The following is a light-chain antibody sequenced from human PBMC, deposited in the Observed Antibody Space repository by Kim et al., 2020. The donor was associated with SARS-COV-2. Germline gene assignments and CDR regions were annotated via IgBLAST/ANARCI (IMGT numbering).Light chain of an antibody. CDR1: SSDVGGYNS. CDR2: DVS. Sequence: QSALTQPASVSGSPGQSIAISCTGTSSDVGGYNSVSWYQQHPGKAPKLMIYDVSERPSGVSNRFSGSKSGNTASLTISVLQAEDEADYYCSSFTSSSTLLFGGGTQLTVL. J-gene: IGLJ2*01. CDR3: SSFTSSSTLL. V-gene: IGLV2-14*03.